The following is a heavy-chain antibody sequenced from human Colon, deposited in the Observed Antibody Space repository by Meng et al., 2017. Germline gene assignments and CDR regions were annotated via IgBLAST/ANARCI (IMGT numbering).Heavy chain of an antibody. V-gene: IGHV1-3*01. CDR3: ARDLYTSGRFDY. CDR1: GFNLTSYA. D-gene: IGHD3-10*01. J-gene: IGHJ4*02. CDR2: ISVGNGNT. Sequence: VLLVEAWSEGEKAAAVVKGSSKASGFNLTSYAFQRGRQAPGQSLELMGWISVGNGNTKYSQKFQDRLTITRDTSASTAYMELSGLKSEDTAVYYYARDLYTSGRFDYWGQGTLVTVSS.